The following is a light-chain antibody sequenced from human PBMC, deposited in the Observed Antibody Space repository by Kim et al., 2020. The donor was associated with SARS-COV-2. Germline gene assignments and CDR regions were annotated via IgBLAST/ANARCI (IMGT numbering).Light chain of an antibody. CDR3: QSYDSSSSGVV. CDR1: SSNIGAGYD. J-gene: IGLJ2*01. CDR2: DNS. Sequence: QSVLTQPPSVSGSPGQRVTISCTGSSSNIGAGYDVHWYQQLPGTAPKLLIYDNSNRPSGVHDRFSGSKSGTSASLAITGLQAEDEADYYCQSYDSSSSGVVFGGGTQLTVL. V-gene: IGLV1-40*01.